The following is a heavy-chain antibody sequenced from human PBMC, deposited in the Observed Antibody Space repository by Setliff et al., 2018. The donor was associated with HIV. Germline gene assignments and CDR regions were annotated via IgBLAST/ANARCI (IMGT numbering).Heavy chain of an antibody. CDR2: VYYDGST. CDR3: ATYSASWPDY. CDR1: GGSISSYY. V-gene: IGHV4-59*08. Sequence: PSETLSLTCTVSGGSISSYYWSWIRQPPGKGLEWIGYVYYDGSTKHNPSLESRVTISVDTSKNQFSLKVSSVTAADTAVYYCATYSASWPDYWGQGTLVTV. J-gene: IGHJ4*02. D-gene: IGHD6-13*01.